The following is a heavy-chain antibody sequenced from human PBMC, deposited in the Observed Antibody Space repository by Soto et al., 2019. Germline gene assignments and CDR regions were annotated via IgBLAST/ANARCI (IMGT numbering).Heavy chain of an antibody. Sequence: QLQLQESGPGLVKPSETQSLTCTVSGGSISSNSYYWAWIRQPPGKGLEWIGSGYHGGNTYYKPSQKSRVTISVDTSTNQFSLKMNSVTAADTAVYYCARHLSGDGYVYFEYWGQGILVTVSS. D-gene: IGHD3-22*01. J-gene: IGHJ4*02. CDR1: GGSISSNSYY. CDR3: ARHLSGDGYVYFEY. CDR2: GYHGGNT. V-gene: IGHV4-39*01.